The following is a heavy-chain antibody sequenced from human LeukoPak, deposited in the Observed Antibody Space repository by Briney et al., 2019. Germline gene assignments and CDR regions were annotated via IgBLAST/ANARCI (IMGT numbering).Heavy chain of an antibody. CDR1: GFTFSSYW. D-gene: IGHD3-10*01. J-gene: IGHJ4*02. Sequence: GGSLRLSCAASGFTFSSYWMHWVRQAPGEGLEWVAVIWHDGRNQHYADSVKGRFTISRDNSKGTLYLQMNSLRVEDTAVYYCARQTGTYDLDYWGQGTLVTVSS. CDR2: IWHDGRNQ. V-gene: IGHV3-33*08. CDR3: ARQTGTYDLDY.